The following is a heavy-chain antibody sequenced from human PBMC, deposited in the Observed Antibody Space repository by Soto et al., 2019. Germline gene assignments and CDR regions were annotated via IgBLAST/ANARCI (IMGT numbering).Heavy chain of an antibody. J-gene: IGHJ3*01. CDR2: ISGDGSST. V-gene: IGHV3-74*01. Sequence: EVQLVDSGGGLVQPGGSLRLSCAASEFTFRSYWMHWVRQSPGKGLVWVSRISGDGSSTNYADSVKGRFTISRDNAKNTVYLEIGSLRGGGTGVYYCGRSLTGTYGAFDLWGQGTMVTVSS. D-gene: IGHD1-7*01. CDR3: GRSLTGTYGAFDL. CDR1: EFTFRSYW.